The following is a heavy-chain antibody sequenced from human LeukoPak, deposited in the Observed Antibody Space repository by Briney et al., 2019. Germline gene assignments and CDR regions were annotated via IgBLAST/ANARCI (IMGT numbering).Heavy chain of an antibody. CDR1: GGSISSGDYY. J-gene: IGHJ5*02. CDR3: ARAYYYDSSGYYT. D-gene: IGHD3-22*01. V-gene: IGHV4-30-4*01. Sequence: SETLSLTCTVSGGSISSGDYYWSWIRQPPGKGLEWIGYIYYSGSTYYNPSLKSRVTISVDTSKNQFPLKLSSVTAADTAVYYCARAYYYDSSGYYTWGQGTLVTVSS. CDR2: IYYSGST.